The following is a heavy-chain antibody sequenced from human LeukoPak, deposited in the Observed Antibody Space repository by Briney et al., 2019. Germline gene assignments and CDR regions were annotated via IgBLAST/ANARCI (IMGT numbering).Heavy chain of an antibody. CDR2: IRYDGSNK. J-gene: IGHJ6*03. CDR1: GFTFSSYG. V-gene: IGHV3-30*02. CDR3: ARVLRYCSGGNCYSGGLGYMDV. D-gene: IGHD2-15*01. Sequence: PGGSLRLSCAASGFTFSSYGMHWVRQAPGKGLEWVAFIRYDGSNKYYADSVKGRFTISRDNSKNTLYLHVNSLRPEDTAVYYCARVLRYCSGGNCYSGGLGYMDVWGKGTTVTISS.